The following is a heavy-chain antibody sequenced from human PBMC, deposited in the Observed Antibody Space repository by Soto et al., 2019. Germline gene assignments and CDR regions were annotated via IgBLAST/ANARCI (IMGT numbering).Heavy chain of an antibody. CDR1: GGTFSSYT. CDR3: AGDPDSHYNDSHAYSYP. CDR2: IIPILGIA. Sequence: EASVKVSCKASGGTFSSYTISWVRQAPGQGLEWMGRIIPILGIANYAQKFQGRVTITADKFTGTAYMELTRLRSDDTAVYYCAGDPDSHYNDSHAYSYPWGQGTLVTVLL. D-gene: IGHD3-22*01. J-gene: IGHJ5*02. V-gene: IGHV1-69*04.